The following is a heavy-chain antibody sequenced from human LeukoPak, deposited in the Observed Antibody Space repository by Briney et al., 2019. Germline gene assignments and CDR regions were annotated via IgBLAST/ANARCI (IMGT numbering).Heavy chain of an antibody. J-gene: IGHJ6*02. D-gene: IGHD2-8*01. CDR2: IWYDGSTK. CDR3: ANNGVSPNDYYGMGV. V-gene: IGHV3-33*06. CDR1: GFTFNNYV. Sequence: PGGSLTLSCAASGFTFNNYVFHWVRQAPGKGLEWVAVIWYDGSTKYYADSVKGRFTISRDNSKNTVYLQMNSLRAEDTALYYCANNGVSPNDYYGMGVWGQASTVTVSS.